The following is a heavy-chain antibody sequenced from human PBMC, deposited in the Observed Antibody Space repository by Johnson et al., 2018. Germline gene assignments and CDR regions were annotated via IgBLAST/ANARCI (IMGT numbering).Heavy chain of an antibody. CDR3: ARGGFYYYYGMDV. Sequence: QVQLQESGPGLVKPSETLSLTCTVSGGSISSYYWSWIRQPPGKGLEWMGYISYSGSTNYNPSLKSRVTISVDTSQNQFSLKLSSVTAADTAVYYCARGGFYYYYGMDVWGQGTTVTVSS. V-gene: IGHV4-59*01. J-gene: IGHJ6*02. CDR1: GGSISSYY. CDR2: ISYSGST.